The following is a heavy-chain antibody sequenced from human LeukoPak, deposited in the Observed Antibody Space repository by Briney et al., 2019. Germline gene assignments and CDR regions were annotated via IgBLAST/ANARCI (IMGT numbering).Heavy chain of an antibody. CDR3: ARDQVGVGYCSSTSCYGYYYGMDV. D-gene: IGHD2-2*01. J-gene: IGHJ6*02. Sequence: SQTLSLTCTVSGGSISSGDYYWSWIRQPPGKGLEWIGYIYYSGSTYYNPSLKSRVTISVDTSKNQFSLKLSSVTAADTAVYYCARDQVGVGYCSSTSCYGYYYGMDVWGQGTTVTVSS. CDR2: IYYSGST. CDR1: GGSISSGDYY. V-gene: IGHV4-30-4*01.